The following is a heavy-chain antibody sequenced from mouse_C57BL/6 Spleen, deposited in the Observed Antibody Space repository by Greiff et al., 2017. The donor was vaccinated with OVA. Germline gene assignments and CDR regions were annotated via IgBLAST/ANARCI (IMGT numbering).Heavy chain of an antibody. D-gene: IGHD2-2*01. Sequence: QVQLQQSGPELVKPGASVKISCKASGYAFSSSWMNWVKQRPGKGLEWIGRIYPGDGDTNYNGKFKGKATLTVDKSSSTAYMQRSSLTSEDSAVYFCARGGGYDDFYYAMDYWGQGTSVTVSS. V-gene: IGHV1-82*01. CDR3: ARGGGYDDFYYAMDY. CDR1: GYAFSSSW. CDR2: IYPGDGDT. J-gene: IGHJ4*01.